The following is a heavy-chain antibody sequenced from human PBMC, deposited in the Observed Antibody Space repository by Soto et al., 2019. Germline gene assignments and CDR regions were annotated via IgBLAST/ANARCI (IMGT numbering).Heavy chain of an antibody. CDR1: GYTFTICA. J-gene: IGHJ4*02. Sequence: ASVKVSCKASGYTFTICAIHWVRQAPGQRLEWMGWINAGHGVTKYSQKLQGRFTISRDNSKNTLYLQMNSLRVEDTAVYYCAKDRGPRRQWLVDPFDSWGQGTLVTVSS. CDR2: INAGHGVT. V-gene: IGHV1-3*01. D-gene: IGHD6-19*01. CDR3: AKDRGPRRQWLVDPFDS.